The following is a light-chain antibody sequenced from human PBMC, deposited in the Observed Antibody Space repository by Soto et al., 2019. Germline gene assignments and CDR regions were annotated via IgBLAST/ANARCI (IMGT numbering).Light chain of an antibody. Sequence: EIVMTQSPATLSVSPGERATLSCGASQSVSSNLAWYQQTPGQAPRLLIYGASTRATGIPARFSGSGAGTELTLTISSLQSEDFAVYYCQQYNNWPYTFGQGTKLEIK. J-gene: IGKJ2*01. CDR3: QQYNNWPYT. CDR1: QSVSSN. CDR2: GAS. V-gene: IGKV3-15*01.